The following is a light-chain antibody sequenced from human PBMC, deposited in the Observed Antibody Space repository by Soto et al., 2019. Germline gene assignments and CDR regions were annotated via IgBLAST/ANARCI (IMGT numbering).Light chain of an antibody. CDR3: QQYNSNSPWT. V-gene: IGKV1-5*01. CDR2: DAS. J-gene: IGKJ1*01. Sequence: DIQMTQSPSTLSASLGDRVTTTCRAGQSVSNWLAWYQQKPGKAPKLLIYDASSLESGVPSRFSGSGSGTKFTLTISSLQPDDFATYYCQQYNSNSPWTFGQGTKVDI. CDR1: QSVSNW.